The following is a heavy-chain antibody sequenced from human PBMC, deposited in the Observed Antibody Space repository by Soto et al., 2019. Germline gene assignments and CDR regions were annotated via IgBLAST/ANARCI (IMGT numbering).Heavy chain of an antibody. V-gene: IGHV3-48*02. CDR2: ISSSSSTI. CDR3: ARNPQVGATPSWWFDP. Sequence: GGSLRLSCAASGFTFSSYSMNWVRQAPGKGLEWVSYISSSSSTIYYADSVKGRFTISRDNAKNSLYLQMNSLRDEDTAVYYCARNPQVGATPSWWFDPWGQGTLVTVSS. J-gene: IGHJ5*02. CDR1: GFTFSSYS. D-gene: IGHD1-26*01.